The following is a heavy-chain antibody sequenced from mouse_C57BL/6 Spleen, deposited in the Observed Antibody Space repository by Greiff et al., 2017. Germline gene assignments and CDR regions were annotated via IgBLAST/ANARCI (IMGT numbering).Heavy chain of an antibody. V-gene: IGHV14-1*01. D-gene: IGHD3-2*02. CDR1: GFNIKDYY. CDR2: IDPEDGDT. CDR3: TTEEGDSSGFDY. Sequence: VQLKQSGAELVRPGASVKLSCTASGFNIKDYYMHWVKQRPEQGLEWIGRIDPEDGDTEYAPKFQGKATMTADTSSNTAYLQLSSLTSEDTAVYYCTTEEGDSSGFDYWGQGTTLTVSS. J-gene: IGHJ2*01.